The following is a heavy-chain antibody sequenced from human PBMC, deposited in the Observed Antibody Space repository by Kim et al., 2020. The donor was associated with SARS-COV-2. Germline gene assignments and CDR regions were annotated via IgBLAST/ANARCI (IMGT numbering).Heavy chain of an antibody. CDR2: SDGTT. V-gene: IGHV4-59*01. D-gene: IGHD3-10*01. Sequence: SDGTTNYNPSLKSRVTISADTSKNQFSLILTSVTAADTAVYYCARSHGGYWGQGTLVTVSS. J-gene: IGHJ4*02. CDR3: ARSHGGY.